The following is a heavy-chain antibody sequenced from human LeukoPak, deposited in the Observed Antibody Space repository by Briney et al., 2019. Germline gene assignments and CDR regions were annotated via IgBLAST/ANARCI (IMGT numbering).Heavy chain of an antibody. CDR2: TSRADTFK. V-gene: IGHV3-21*01. D-gene: IGHD1-26*01. CDR3: ARSTSGNYFFDY. J-gene: IGHJ4*02. CDR1: GFTFSSYT. Sequence: GGSLRLSCAASGFTFSSYTMNWVRQAPGKGLEWVSSTSRADTFKYNADSVKGRFTISRDNAKNSLFLQMNSLAAEDTAVYYCARSTSGNYFFDYWGQGTLVTVSS.